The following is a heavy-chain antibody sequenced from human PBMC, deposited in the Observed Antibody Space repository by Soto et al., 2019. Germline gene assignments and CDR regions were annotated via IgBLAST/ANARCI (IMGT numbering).Heavy chain of an antibody. CDR3: AGGTFEWLHYDY. CDR1: GGSISSGGYY. Sequence: SETLSLTCTVSGGSISSGGYYWSWIRQHPGKGLEWIGYIYYSGSTNYNPSLKSRVTISVDTSKNQFSLKLSSVTAADTAVYYCAGGTFEWLHYDYWGQRTLVTVSS. D-gene: IGHD5-12*01. V-gene: IGHV4-61*08. J-gene: IGHJ4*02. CDR2: IYYSGST.